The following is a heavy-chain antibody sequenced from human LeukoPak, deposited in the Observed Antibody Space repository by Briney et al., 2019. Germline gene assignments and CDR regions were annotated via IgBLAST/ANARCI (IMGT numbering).Heavy chain of an antibody. CDR3: AKKMGTENFYFDY. Sequence: GGSLSLSCAASEFSFGNYAMSWVRQAPGKGLQWVSAITSSGSGTYYADSVKGRFTISRDNSKNTLYLQMNSLRAEDTAVYYCAKKMGTENFYFDYWGQGTLVTVSS. CDR2: ITSSGSGT. CDR1: EFSFGNYA. D-gene: IGHD3-3*01. V-gene: IGHV3-23*01. J-gene: IGHJ4*02.